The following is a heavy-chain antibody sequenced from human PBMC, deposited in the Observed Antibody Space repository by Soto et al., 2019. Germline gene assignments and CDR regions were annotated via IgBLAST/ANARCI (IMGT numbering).Heavy chain of an antibody. Sequence: GGSLRLSCAASGFPFSDSYMAWIRQAPGKGLEEIATISSTGSTPYYADSVKGRFTISRDNAQNSLYLEINHLRAEDTAVYYCARGQQLVANWLDPWGQGILVTVSS. J-gene: IGHJ5*02. V-gene: IGHV3-11*01. CDR1: GFPFSDSY. CDR2: ISSTGSTP. D-gene: IGHD6-6*01. CDR3: ARGQQLVANWLDP.